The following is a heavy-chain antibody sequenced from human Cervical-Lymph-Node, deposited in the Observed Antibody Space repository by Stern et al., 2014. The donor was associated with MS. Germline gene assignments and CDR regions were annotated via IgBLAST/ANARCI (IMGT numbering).Heavy chain of an antibody. J-gene: IGHJ4*02. Sequence: EVQLVQSGAEVKKPGESLKISCKASGYSFTTFWIGWVRQMPGKGLEWMGIVYPGDSDTRYSPSFQGHVTVSADKSTGTAYLQWSSLKASDTAMYYCTRPGMVATDPVDYWGQGTLVTVSS. CDR2: VYPGDSDT. V-gene: IGHV5-51*01. D-gene: IGHD5-12*01. CDR3: TRPGMVATDPVDY. CDR1: GYSFTTFW.